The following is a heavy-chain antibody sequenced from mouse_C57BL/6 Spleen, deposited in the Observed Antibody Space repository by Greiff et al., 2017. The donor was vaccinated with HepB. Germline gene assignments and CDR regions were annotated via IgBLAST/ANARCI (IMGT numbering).Heavy chain of an antibody. D-gene: IGHD1-1*01. CDR3: ARGGLRYYFDS. CDR2: ISYDGSN. V-gene: IGHV3-6*01. J-gene: IGHJ2*01. CDR1: GYSITSGYY. Sequence: DVKLVESGPGLVKPSQSLSLTCSVTGYSITSGYYWNWIRQFPGNKLEWMGYISYDGSNNYNPSLKNRISITRDTSKNQFFLKLNSVTTEDTATYYCARGGLRYYFDSWGQSTTLTVSS.